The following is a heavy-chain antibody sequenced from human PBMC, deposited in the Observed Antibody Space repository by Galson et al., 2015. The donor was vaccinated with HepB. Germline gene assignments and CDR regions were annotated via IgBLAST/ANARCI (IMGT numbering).Heavy chain of an antibody. CDR2: IKSKTDGGTT. D-gene: IGHD3-22*01. CDR3: TTDASSAYYYGYYYGMDV. V-gene: IGHV3-15*01. Sequence: SLRLSCAASGFTFSNAWMSWVRQAPGKGLGWVGRIKSKTDGGTTDYAAPVKARFTISRDDSKNTLYLQMNSLKTGDTAVYYCTTDASSAYYYGYYYGMDVWGQGTTVTVSS. J-gene: IGHJ6*02. CDR1: GFTFSNAW.